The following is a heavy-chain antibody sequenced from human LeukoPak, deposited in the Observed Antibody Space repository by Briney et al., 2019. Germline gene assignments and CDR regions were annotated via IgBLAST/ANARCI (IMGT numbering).Heavy chain of an antibody. D-gene: IGHD3-22*01. CDR2: IYSGGST. Sequence: GGSLRLSCAASGFTVSSNYMSWVRQAPGKGLEWVSVIYSGGSTYYADSVKGRFTISRDNSKNTLYLQMNSLRAEDTAVYCAKVGPDYYDSAGYLPYWGQGTLVTVSS. CDR1: GFTVSSNY. V-gene: IGHV3-66*01. J-gene: IGHJ4*02. CDR3: KVGPDYYDSAGYLPY.